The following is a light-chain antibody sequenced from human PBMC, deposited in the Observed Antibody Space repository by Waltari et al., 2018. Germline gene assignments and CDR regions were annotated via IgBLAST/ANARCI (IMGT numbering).Light chain of an antibody. Sequence: EIVLTQSPGTLSLSPGERATLSCRASQSVGRTLAWYQQNPGQAPRLLIYAASNRATCIPDRFSGSGSGTDFSLTISRLEPEDFAVYYCQHYVRLPATFGQGTKVAIK. CDR1: QSVGRT. V-gene: IGKV3-20*01. CDR3: QHYVRLPAT. CDR2: AAS. J-gene: IGKJ1*01.